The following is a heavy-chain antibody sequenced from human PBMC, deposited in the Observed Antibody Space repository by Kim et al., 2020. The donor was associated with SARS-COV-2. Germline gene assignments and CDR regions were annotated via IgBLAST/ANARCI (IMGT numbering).Heavy chain of an antibody. CDR2: IRGGGDT. Sequence: GGSLRLSCAASGVTLSNNAMTWVRQAPGKGLEWVSDIRGGGDTYYADSVKGRFTFSRDDSQNVLFLQMDSLRADDTALYYCWGHGAFSYWGQGTLVTVSS. J-gene: IGHJ4*02. CDR1: GVTLSNNA. CDR3: WGHGAFSY. D-gene: IGHD3-16*01. V-gene: IGHV3-23*01.